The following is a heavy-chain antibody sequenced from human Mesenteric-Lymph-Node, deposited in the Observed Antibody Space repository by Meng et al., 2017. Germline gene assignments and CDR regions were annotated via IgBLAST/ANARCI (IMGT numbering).Heavy chain of an antibody. CDR3: ARYVFDSSSLYSNWFDP. CDR1: GGSISSGTYY. V-gene: IGHV4-31*03. J-gene: IGHJ5*02. Sequence: GPLTGSGPGLVKPSQPLSLTCTVSGGSISSGTYYWGWIRQLPGKGLEWIAYIHYSGSTYYSPSLKSRVTISVDTSKNQLSLKLSSMTAADTAVYYCARYVFDSSSLYSNWFDPWGQGTLVTVSS. CDR2: IHYSGST. D-gene: IGHD3-22*01.